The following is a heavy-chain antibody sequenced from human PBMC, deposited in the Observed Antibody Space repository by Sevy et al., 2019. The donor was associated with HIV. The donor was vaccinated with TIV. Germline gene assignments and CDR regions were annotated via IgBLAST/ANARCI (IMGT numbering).Heavy chain of an antibody. CDR2: ISGSGGST. J-gene: IGHJ6*02. Sequence: GGSLRLSCAASGFTFGTYAMSWVRQAPGKGLEWVSAISGSGGSTYYVDSLKGRFTISRDNSKNTQYLQMNSLRAEDTAIYYCAKGDSTFYGMDVWGQGTTVTVSS. CDR3: AKGDSTFYGMDV. D-gene: IGHD6-13*01. V-gene: IGHV3-23*01. CDR1: GFTFGTYA.